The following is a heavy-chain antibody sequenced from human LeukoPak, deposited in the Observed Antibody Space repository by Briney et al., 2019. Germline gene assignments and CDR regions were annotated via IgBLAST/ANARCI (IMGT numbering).Heavy chain of an antibody. CDR3: ARSIVGPCFDC. CDR2: IDGDGSST. D-gene: IGHD1-26*01. V-gene: IGHV3-74*01. J-gene: IGHJ4*02. CDR1: GFTFSSYW. Sequence: GGSLRLSCAAPGFTFSSYWMHWVRHAPGKGLVWVSRIDGDGSSTNYADSVKGRYTISRDNARNTLYLQMNSLRAEDTAVYYCARSIVGPCFDCWGQGTLVTVSS.